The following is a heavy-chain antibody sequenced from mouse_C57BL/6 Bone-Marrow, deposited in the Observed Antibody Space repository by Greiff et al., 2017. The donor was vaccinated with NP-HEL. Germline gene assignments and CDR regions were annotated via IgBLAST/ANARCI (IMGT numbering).Heavy chain of an antibody. V-gene: IGHV5-12*01. CDR3: ARPHYYGSSYVAWFAY. CDR1: GFTFSDYY. CDR2: ISNGGGST. Sequence: EVNVVESGGGLVQPGGSLKLSCAASGFTFSDYYLYWVRQTPEKRLEWVAYISNGGGSTYYPDTVKGRFTISRDNAKNTLYLKMSRLKSADTAMYYCARPHYYGSSYVAWFAYWGQGTLVTVSA. D-gene: IGHD1-1*01. J-gene: IGHJ3*01.